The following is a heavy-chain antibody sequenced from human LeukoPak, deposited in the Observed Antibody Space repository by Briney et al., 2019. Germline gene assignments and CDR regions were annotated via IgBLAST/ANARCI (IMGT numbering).Heavy chain of an antibody. V-gene: IGHV3-48*04. CDR3: TKLDGIVGLDS. CDR1: GFTFSSYS. CDR2: ISTSGTTK. Sequence: PGGSLRLSCAASGFTFSSYSTNWVRQAPGKGLEWVSYISTSGTTKYYADSVKGRFTIYRDNAKNSLYLQMNSPRAEDTAVYYCTKLDGIVGLDSWGQGTLVTVSS. D-gene: IGHD1-26*01. J-gene: IGHJ4*02.